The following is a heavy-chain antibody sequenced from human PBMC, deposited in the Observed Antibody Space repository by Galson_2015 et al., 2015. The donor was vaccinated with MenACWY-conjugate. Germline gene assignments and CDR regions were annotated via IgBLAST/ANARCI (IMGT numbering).Heavy chain of an antibody. V-gene: IGHV3-7*03. D-gene: IGHD4-23*01. J-gene: IGHJ4*01. CDR1: GFRFSSQW. CDR2: INEDGSDK. Sequence: SLRLSCAASGFRFSSQWLSWVRQAPGKGPECVASINEDGSDKSYMDSVKGRFTISRDNCQNSLSLQMNSLSAEDAAVYYCARGGNWGHGTLVTVSS. CDR3: ARGGN.